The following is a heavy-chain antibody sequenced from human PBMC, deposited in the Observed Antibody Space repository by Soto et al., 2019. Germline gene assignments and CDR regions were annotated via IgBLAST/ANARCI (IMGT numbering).Heavy chain of an antibody. Sequence: PSETLSLTCTVSGGSISSYYWSWIRQPPGRGLEWIGYIYYSGSTNYNPSLKSRVTISVDTSKNQFSLKLSSVTAADTAVYYCARQPRYYDILTGYSPLYWFDPWGQGTLVTVSS. V-gene: IGHV4-59*08. J-gene: IGHJ5*02. CDR3: ARQPRYYDILTGYSPLYWFDP. CDR1: GGSISSYY. D-gene: IGHD3-9*01. CDR2: IYYSGST.